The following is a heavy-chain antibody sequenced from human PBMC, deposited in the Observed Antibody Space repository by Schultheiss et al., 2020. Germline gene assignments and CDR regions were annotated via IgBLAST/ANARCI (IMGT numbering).Heavy chain of an antibody. V-gene: IGHV3-33*06. CDR3: AKWGDYYGSSGYYW. Sequence: GGSLRLSCAASGFTFSSYGMHWVRQAPGKGLEWVAVIWYDGSNKYYADSVKGRFTISRDNSKNTLYLRMNSLRAEDTAVYYCAKWGDYYGSSGYYWWGQGTLVTVSS. J-gene: IGHJ4*02. CDR2: IWYDGSNK. CDR1: GFTFSSYG. D-gene: IGHD3-22*01.